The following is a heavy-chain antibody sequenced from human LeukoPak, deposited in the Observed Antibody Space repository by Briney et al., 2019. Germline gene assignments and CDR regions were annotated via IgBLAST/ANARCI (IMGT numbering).Heavy chain of an antibody. V-gene: IGHV4-31*03. J-gene: IGHJ4*02. Sequence: SETLSLTCTVSGGSISSGGYYWSWIRQHPGKGLEWIGYIYYSGSTYYNPSLKSRVTISVDTSKNQFSLKLSSVTAAGTAVYYCAADLGGAAAGNLDYWGQGTLVTVSS. CDR1: GGSISSGGYY. D-gene: IGHD6-13*01. CDR3: AADLGGAAAGNLDY. CDR2: IYYSGST.